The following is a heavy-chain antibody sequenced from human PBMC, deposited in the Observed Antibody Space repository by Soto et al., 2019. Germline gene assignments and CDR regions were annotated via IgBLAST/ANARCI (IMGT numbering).Heavy chain of an antibody. CDR3: ARVDLGYCTNGVCHMFNYYYYGMDV. CDR2: ISAYNGNT. Sequence: ASVKVSCKASGYTFTSYGISWVRQAPGQGLEWMGWISAYNGNTNYAQKLQGRVTMTTDTSTSTAYMELRSLRSEDTAVYYCARVDLGYCTNGVCHMFNYYYYGMDVWGQGTTVTVSS. V-gene: IGHV1-18*04. J-gene: IGHJ6*02. D-gene: IGHD2-8*01. CDR1: GYTFTSYG.